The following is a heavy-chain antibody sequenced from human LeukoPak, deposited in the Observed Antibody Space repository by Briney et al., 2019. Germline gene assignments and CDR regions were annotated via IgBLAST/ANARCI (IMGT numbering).Heavy chain of an antibody. CDR3: ARERDGRFFDY. CDR2: INQDGSEK. V-gene: IGHV3-7*01. CDR1: GLTFRSYW. Sequence: GGSLRLSCAVSGLTFRSYWMSWVRQAPGKGLEWVANINQDGSEKYFVDSVKGRFTISRDNAKNSLHLQMNTLRAEDTAVYYCARERDGRFFDYWGQGSLVTVSS. J-gene: IGHJ4*02. D-gene: IGHD5-24*01.